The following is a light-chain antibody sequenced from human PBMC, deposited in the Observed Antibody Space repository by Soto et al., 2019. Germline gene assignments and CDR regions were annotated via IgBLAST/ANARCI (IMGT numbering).Light chain of an antibody. CDR3: AAWDDSLKALL. J-gene: IGLJ3*02. V-gene: IGLV1-44*01. CDR2: TSN. CDR1: SSNVGKNT. Sequence: QLVLTQSPSASGTPGQTVTISCFGSSSNVGKNTVNWYQQVSGAAPNLLIFTSNQRPSGVPDRFSGSKSDTSASLAISGLQSEDEAHYYCAAWDDSLKALLFGGGTKLTVL.